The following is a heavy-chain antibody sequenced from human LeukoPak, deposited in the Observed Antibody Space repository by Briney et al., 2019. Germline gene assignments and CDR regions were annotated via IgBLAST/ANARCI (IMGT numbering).Heavy chain of an antibody. V-gene: IGHV1-2*02. CDR3: ARDSASLRFEGHQYFQH. D-gene: IGHD3-10*01. CDR1: GYTFTGYY. CDR2: INPNSGGT. Sequence: ASVKVSCKASGYTFTGYYMHWVRQAPGQGLEWMGWINPNSGGTNYAQKFQGRVTMTRDTSISTAYMELSRLRSDDTAVYYCARDSASLRFEGHQYFQHWGQGTLVTVSS. J-gene: IGHJ1*01.